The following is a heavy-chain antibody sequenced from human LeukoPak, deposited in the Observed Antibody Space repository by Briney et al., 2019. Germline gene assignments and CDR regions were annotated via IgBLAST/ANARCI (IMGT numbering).Heavy chain of an antibody. D-gene: IGHD6-13*01. CDR1: GGSISSSNYF. V-gene: IGHV4-39*01. CDR3: ARHPPIAAAPFDY. J-gene: IGHJ4*02. CDR2: IYYSGST. Sequence: PSETLSLTCTVSGGSISSSNYFWGWIRQPPGKGLEWIGTIYYSGSTYYNPSLKSRVTISVDTSDTQLSLRLTSVTAADTAIYYCARHPPIAAAPFDYWGQGTLVSVSS.